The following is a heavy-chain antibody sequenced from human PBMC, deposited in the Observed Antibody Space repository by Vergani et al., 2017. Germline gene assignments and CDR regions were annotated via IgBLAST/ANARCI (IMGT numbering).Heavy chain of an antibody. V-gene: IGHV4-30-2*01. CDR1: GDSIRSGGYS. Sequence: QVQLQESGSGLVKPSQTLSLTCAVSGDSIRSGGYSWSCIRQPPGKGLVWIGYIDHSGSTYYNPSLKSRFTISVDRSKTQFSLKLSSVTAADTAVYYCARGGTVVGSGAFDIWGQGTMVTVSS. J-gene: IGHJ3*02. CDR2: IDHSGST. CDR3: ARGGTVVGSGAFDI. D-gene: IGHD4-23*01.